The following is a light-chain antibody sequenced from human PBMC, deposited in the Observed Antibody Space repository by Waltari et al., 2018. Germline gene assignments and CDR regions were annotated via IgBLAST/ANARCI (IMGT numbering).Light chain of an antibody. CDR3: QQYNNWPQIT. Sequence: EIVLTQFPATLAVSPGESVTLSCRASQSIRSDLAWYQQKPGQAPRLLIYSVSTRATGIPARFSGSGSETDFTFTISGLQSEDFADYYCQQYNNWPQITFGQGTRLEIK. CDR2: SVS. J-gene: IGKJ5*01. CDR1: QSIRSD. V-gene: IGKV3-15*01.